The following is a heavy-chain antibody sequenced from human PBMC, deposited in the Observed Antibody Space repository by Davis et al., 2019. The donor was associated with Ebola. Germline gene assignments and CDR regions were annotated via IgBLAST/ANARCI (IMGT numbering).Heavy chain of an antibody. CDR3: ARGGYYDTSGYSHAAFDI. J-gene: IGHJ3*02. CDR1: GFTFSSYS. CDR2: ISSSSNYI. D-gene: IGHD3-22*01. V-gene: IGHV3-21*01. Sequence: GESLKISCAASGFTFSSYSMNWVRQAPGKGLEWVSFISSSSNYIYYADSVKGRFTISRDNAKNSLYLQMHSLRAEDTAVYHCARGGYYDTSGYSHAAFDIWGQGTMVTVSS.